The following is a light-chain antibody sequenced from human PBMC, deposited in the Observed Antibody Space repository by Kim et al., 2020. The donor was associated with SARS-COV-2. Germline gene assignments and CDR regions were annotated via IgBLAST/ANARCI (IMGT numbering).Light chain of an antibody. CDR2: INSDGSH. J-gene: IGLJ3*02. V-gene: IGLV4-69*01. CDR1: SGHSSLA. CDR3: QTWGTGSWV. Sequence: QPVLTQSPSTSASLGAAVKLTCTLNSGHSSLAVSWHQQRPEKGPRYLMMINSDGSHIKGVGIPDRFSGSSSGAERYLTIHRLQSEDEADYYCQTWGTGSWVFGGGTKVTVL.